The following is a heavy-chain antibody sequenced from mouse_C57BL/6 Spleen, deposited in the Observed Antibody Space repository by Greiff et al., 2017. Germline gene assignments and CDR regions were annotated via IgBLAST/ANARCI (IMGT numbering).Heavy chain of an antibody. CDR2: INPNNGGT. V-gene: IGHV1-26*01. D-gene: IGHD1-1*01. CDR1: GYTFTDYY. CDR3: ARGGLWDYYGSSYYYAMDY. Sequence: EVQLQQSGPELVKPGASVKISCKASGYTFTDYYMNWVKQSHGKSLEWIGDINPNNGGTSYNQKFKGKATLTVDKSSSTAYMELRSLTSEDSAVYYCARGGLWDYYGSSYYYAMDYWGQGTSVTVSS. J-gene: IGHJ4*01.